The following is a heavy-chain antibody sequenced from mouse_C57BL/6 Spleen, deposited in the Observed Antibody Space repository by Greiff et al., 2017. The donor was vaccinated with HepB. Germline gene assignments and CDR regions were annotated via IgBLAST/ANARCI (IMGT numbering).Heavy chain of an antibody. J-gene: IGHJ3*01. CDR2: IYPGSGST. CDR3: ARSSQLRLRFAY. V-gene: IGHV1-55*01. D-gene: IGHD3-2*02. Sequence: QVQLQQPGAELVKPGASVKMSCKASGYTFTSYWITWVKQRPGQGLEWIGDIYPGSGSTNYNEKFKSKATLTVDTSSSTAYMQLSSLTSEDSAVYFCARSSQLRLRFAYWGQGTLVTVSA. CDR1: GYTFTSYW.